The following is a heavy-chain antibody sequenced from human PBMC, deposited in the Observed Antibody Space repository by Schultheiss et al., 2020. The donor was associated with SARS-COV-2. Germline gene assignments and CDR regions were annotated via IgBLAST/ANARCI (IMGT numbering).Heavy chain of an antibody. CDR3: GAPEIQLWRDY. CDR1: GFTFSDEN. D-gene: IGHD5-18*01. J-gene: IGHJ4*02. CDR2: ISSSSSYT. Sequence: GGSLRLSCTDSGFTFSDENMNWVRQAPGKGLEWVSSISSSSSYTNYADSVKGRFTISRDNAKNSLYLQMNSLRAEDTAVYYCGAPEIQLWRDYWGQGTLVTGSS. V-gene: IGHV3-11*06.